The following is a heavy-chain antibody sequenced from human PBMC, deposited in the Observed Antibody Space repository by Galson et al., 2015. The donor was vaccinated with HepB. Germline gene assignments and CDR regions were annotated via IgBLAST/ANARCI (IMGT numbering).Heavy chain of an antibody. CDR3: ARAGKGSGVRISDYAGGGDIFDY. Sequence: SLRLSCAASGFTFSSYGMHWVRQAPGKGLEWVAVIWYDGSNKYYADSVKGRFTISRDNSKNTLYLQMNSLRAEDTAVYYCARAGKGSGVRISDYAGGGDIFDYWGQGTLVTVS. J-gene: IGHJ4*02. CDR2: IWYDGSNK. CDR1: GFTFSSYG. D-gene: IGHD4-23*01. V-gene: IGHV3-33*08.